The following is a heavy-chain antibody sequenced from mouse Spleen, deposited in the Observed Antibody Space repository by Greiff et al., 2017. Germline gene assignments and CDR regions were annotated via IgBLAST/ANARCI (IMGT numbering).Heavy chain of an antibody. CDR3: ARATVVATDY. D-gene: IGHD1-1*01. J-gene: IGHJ2*01. CDR1: GFTFSSFG. V-gene: IGHV5-17*02. CDR2: ISSGSSTI. Sequence: DVQLQESGGGLVQPGGSRQLSCAASGFTFSSFGMHWVRQAPEKGLEWVAYISSGSSTIYYADTVKGRFTISRDNPKNTLFLQMTSLRSEDTAMYYCARATVVATDYWGQGTTLTVSS.